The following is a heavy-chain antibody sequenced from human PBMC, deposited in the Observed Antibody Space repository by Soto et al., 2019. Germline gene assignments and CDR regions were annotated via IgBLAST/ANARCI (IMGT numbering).Heavy chain of an antibody. CDR3: ARLSTSFDY. D-gene: IGHD2-2*01. CDR2: IYYSGST. J-gene: IGHJ4*02. Sequence: SDTLSLTCTVSGGSISSSSYYWGWIRQPPGKGLEWIGSIYYSGSTYYNPSLKSRVTISVDTSKNQFSLKLSSVTAADTAVYYCARLSTSFDYWGQGTLVTVSS. CDR1: GGSISSSSYY. V-gene: IGHV4-39*01.